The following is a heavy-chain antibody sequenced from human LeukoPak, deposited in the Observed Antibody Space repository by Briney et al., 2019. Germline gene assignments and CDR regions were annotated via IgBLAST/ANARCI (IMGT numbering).Heavy chain of an antibody. Sequence: PPETLSLTCTVSGGSISGYFWSWIRQPPGKGPEWIGYIYSTGTTNYSPSLSSRVTISVDTSKNQLSLNLRFVTATDTAVYHCARHNPPPTGFWSGTSCFMSGSQYFYMDVWGKGTSVTVS. CDR2: IYSTGTT. CDR1: GGSISGYF. J-gene: IGHJ6*03. V-gene: IGHV4-4*09. CDR3: ARHNPPPTGFWSGTSCFMSGSQYFYMDV. D-gene: IGHD2-2*01.